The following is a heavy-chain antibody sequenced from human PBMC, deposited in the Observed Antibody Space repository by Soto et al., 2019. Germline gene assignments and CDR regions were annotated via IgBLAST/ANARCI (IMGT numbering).Heavy chain of an antibody. CDR1: GFTFSNAW. Sequence: GGSLRLSCAASGFTFSNAWMSWVRQAPGKGLEWVGRIKSKIDGATTDYVAPVKGRCTISRDDSKNSAYLQMNSLKTEDTAVYYCARVDKQLGTTFFDYWGQGILVTVSS. D-gene: IGHD1-1*01. CDR3: ARVDKQLGTTFFDY. J-gene: IGHJ4*02. V-gene: IGHV3-15*01. CDR2: IKSKIDGATT.